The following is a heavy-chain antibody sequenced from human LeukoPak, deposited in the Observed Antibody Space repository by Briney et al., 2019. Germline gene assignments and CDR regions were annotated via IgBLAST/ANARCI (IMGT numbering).Heavy chain of an antibody. V-gene: IGHV3-48*04. CDR2: ISLSGSPI. J-gene: IGHJ6*03. CDR3: ARELLNTLPLSYSMDV. CDR1: GFNFDKYN. D-gene: IGHD4/OR15-4a*01. Sequence: GGSLRLSCAASGFNFDKYNMNWVRQAPGEGLEWISYISLSGSPIYYADSVKGRFTISRDNAKNSLYLQMNSLRAEDTAVYYCARELLNTLPLSYSMDVWGKGATVIVSS.